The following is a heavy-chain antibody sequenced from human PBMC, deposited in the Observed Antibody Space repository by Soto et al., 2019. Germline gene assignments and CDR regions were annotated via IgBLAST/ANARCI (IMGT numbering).Heavy chain of an antibody. V-gene: IGHV3-13*01. D-gene: IGHD6-13*01. Sequence: GGSPRLSCEASGFTFSGFDMHWVRQPTGKGLEWVSSIGTAGDTYYAVSVKGRFTISRDNAKNSLSLEMNSLRAGDMAVYFCAKSQEIGTHFFDSWGQGTQVTVSS. CDR2: IGTAGDT. J-gene: IGHJ4*02. CDR3: AKSQEIGTHFFDS. CDR1: GFTFSGFD.